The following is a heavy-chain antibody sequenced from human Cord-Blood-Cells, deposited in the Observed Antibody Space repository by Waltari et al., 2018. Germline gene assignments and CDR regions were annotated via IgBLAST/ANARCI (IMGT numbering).Heavy chain of an antibody. V-gene: IGHV4-34*01. CDR2: INHSGST. CDR1: GGSFSGYY. Sequence: QVQLQQWGAGLLKPSETLSLTCAVYGGSFSGYYWRWIRQPPGKGLEWIGEINHSGSTNYNPSPKSRVTISVDTSKNQFSLKLSSVTAADTAVYYCARGPNDILTGYYGVDYWGQGTLVTVSS. CDR3: ARGPNDILTGYYGVDY. J-gene: IGHJ4*02. D-gene: IGHD3-9*01.